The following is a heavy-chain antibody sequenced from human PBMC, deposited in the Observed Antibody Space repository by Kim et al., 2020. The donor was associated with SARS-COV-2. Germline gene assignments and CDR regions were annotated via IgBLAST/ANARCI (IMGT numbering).Heavy chain of an antibody. J-gene: IGHJ4*02. Sequence: STNYNPSLKSRVTISVDTSKNQFSLKLSSVTAADTAVYYCARWRSYPFDYWGQGTLVTVSS. CDR3: ARWRSYPFDY. V-gene: IGHV4-34*01. D-gene: IGHD1-26*01. CDR2: ST.